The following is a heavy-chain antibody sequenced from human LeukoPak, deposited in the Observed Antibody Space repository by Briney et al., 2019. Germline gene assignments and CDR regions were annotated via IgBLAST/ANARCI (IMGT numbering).Heavy chain of an antibody. Sequence: PGGSLRLSCAASGLTFSSFSMNWVRQAPGRGLEWVSSISTSCSYIYYAESVKGRFTVSRDDAKNSLFLQMNSLRAEDTAVYYCARDVNYFGSGRYYNPYYFDYWGQGTLVTVSS. J-gene: IGHJ4*02. CDR1: GLTFSSFS. CDR2: ISTSCSYI. D-gene: IGHD3-10*01. CDR3: ARDVNYFGSGRYYNPYYFDY. V-gene: IGHV3-21*01.